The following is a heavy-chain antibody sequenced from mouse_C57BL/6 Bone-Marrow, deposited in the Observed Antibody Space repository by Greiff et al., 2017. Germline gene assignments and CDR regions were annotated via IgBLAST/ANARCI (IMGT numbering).Heavy chain of an antibody. CDR2: INPNNGGT. D-gene: IGHD1-1*01. CDR1: GYTFTDYY. CDR3: ARDYYGSPHWYFDV. J-gene: IGHJ1*03. Sequence: EVQLQQSGPELVKPGASVKISCKASGYTFTDYYMNWVKQSHGKSLEWIGDINPNNGGTSYNQKFKGKATLTVDKSSSTAYMELRSLTSEDSAVYYCARDYYGSPHWYFDVWGTGTTVTVSS. V-gene: IGHV1-26*01.